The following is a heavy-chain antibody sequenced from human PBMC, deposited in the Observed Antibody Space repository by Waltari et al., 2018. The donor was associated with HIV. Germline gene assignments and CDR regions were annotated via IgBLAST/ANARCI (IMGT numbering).Heavy chain of an antibody. Sequence: QVQLQQWGAGLLKPSETLSLTCAVYGGSFSGYYWSWIRQPPGKGLEWIGEINHSGSTNYNPSLKSRVTISVDTSKNQFSLKLSSVTAADTAVYYCARDPKYCTNGVCYTSRFDYWGQGTLVTVSS. CDR3: ARDPKYCTNGVCYTSRFDY. D-gene: IGHD2-8*01. J-gene: IGHJ4*02. V-gene: IGHV4-34*01. CDR1: GGSFSGYY. CDR2: INHSGST.